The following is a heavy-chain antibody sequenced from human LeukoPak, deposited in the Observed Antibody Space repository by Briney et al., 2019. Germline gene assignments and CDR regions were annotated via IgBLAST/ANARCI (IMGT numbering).Heavy chain of an antibody. CDR2: ISSSSSYT. CDR1: GFTFSDYY. V-gene: IGHV3-11*06. J-gene: IGHJ4*02. CDR3: ARDYAGGWHHFDS. Sequence: GGSLRLSCAASGFTFSDYYMSWIRQAPGKGLEWVSYISSSSSYTNYADSVKGRFTISRDNSKNTVYLQMNSLRAEDTAIYYCARDYAGGWHHFDSWGQGALVTFSS. D-gene: IGHD6-19*01.